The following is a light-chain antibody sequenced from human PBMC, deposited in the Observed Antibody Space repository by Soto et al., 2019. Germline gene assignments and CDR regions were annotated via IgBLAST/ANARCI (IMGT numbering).Light chain of an antibody. CDR1: SGHSSYA. Sequence: QPVLTQSPSASASLGASVKLTCTLRSGHSSYAIAWHQQQPEKGPRYLMKLDSDGSHTKGDAIPDRFSGSSSGAERYLTISSLQSEDEAYYYCQTWGTGIHVVFGGGTKLTVL. CDR3: QTWGTGIHVV. J-gene: IGLJ2*01. V-gene: IGLV4-69*01. CDR2: LDSDGSH.